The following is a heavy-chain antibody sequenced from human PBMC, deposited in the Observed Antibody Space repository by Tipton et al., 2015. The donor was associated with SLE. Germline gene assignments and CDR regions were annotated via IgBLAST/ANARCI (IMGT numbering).Heavy chain of an antibody. CDR3: ARLAVAGGYFDY. V-gene: IGHV4-31*03. D-gene: IGHD6-19*01. Sequence: TLSLTCTVSGDSISIGGYYWSWIRQHPGKGLEWIGYIYYTGSTFYNPSLKSRVTISVDTSKNQFSLKQYSVTAADTAVYYCARLAVAGGYFDYWGQGTLVTVSS. J-gene: IGHJ4*02. CDR1: GDSISIGGYY. CDR2: IYYTGST.